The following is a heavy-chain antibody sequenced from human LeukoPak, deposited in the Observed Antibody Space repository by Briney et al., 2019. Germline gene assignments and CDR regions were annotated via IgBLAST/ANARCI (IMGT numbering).Heavy chain of an antibody. CDR3: ARGRSYYYYMDV. CDR2: IIPIFGTA. J-gene: IGHJ6*03. Sequence: ASVEVSCKASGGTFSSYAISWVRQAPGQGLEWMGGIIPIFGTANYAQKFQGRVTITTDESTSTAYMELSSLRSEDTAVYYCARGRSYYYYMDVWGKGTTVTVSS. V-gene: IGHV1-69*05. CDR1: GGTFSSYA.